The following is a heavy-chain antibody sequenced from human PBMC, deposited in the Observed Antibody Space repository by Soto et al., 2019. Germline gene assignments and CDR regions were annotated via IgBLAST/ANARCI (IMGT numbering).Heavy chain of an antibody. CDR2: ISAYNGNT. CDR1: GYTFTSYG. D-gene: IGHD3-22*01. V-gene: IGHV1-18*01. Sequence: QVQLVQSGAEVKKPGASVKVSCKASGYTFTSYGISWVRQAPGQGLEWMGWISAYNGNTNYAQKLQGRVTMTTDTSTSTAYMELRSLRSDDTAVYDCARGVDESDYDSSGYYSDYWGQGTLVTVSS. J-gene: IGHJ4*02. CDR3: ARGVDESDYDSSGYYSDY.